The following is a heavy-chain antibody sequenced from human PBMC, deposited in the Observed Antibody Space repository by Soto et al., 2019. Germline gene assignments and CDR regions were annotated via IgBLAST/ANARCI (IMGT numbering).Heavy chain of an antibody. V-gene: IGHV4-39*01. CDR1: GGSISSSSYY. D-gene: IGHD6-19*01. Sequence: QLQLQESGPGLVKPSETLSLTCTVSGGSISSSSYYWGWIRQPPGKGLEWIGSIYYSGSTYYNPYLKSRVTISVDTSKNQFSLKLSSVTAADTAVYYCARLRGPFIAVAGLYYFDYWGQGTLVTVSS. J-gene: IGHJ4*02. CDR3: ARLRGPFIAVAGLYYFDY. CDR2: IYYSGST.